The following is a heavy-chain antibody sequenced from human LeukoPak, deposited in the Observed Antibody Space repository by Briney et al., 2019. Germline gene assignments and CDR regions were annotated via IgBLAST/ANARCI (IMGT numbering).Heavy chain of an antibody. Sequence: PGGSLRLSCAASGFTFSDYAMSWVRQAPGKGLEWVSGISGSGGSTYYADSVKGRFTISRDNSKNTLNLQMNSLRGDDTAVYYCAKSVTTYEHDGFDIWGQGTKATVSS. CDR2: ISGSGGST. CDR1: GFTFSDYA. V-gene: IGHV3-23*01. CDR3: AKSVTTYEHDGFDI. D-gene: IGHD4-17*01. J-gene: IGHJ3*02.